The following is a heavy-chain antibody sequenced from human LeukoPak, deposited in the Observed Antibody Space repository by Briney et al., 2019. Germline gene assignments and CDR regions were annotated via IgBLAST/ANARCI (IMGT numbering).Heavy chain of an antibody. CDR2: IRSRAYGGTI. Sequence: GGSLRLSCTASGFTFGDYDMSWVRQAPGKGLEWVGFIRSRAYGGTIEYAASVKGRFTISRDDSKSIAYLQMNSLKTEDTAVYYCSCSGSYSGPFDYWGQGTLVTVSS. D-gene: IGHD1-26*01. CDR3: SCSGSYSGPFDY. J-gene: IGHJ4*02. CDR1: GFTFGDYD. V-gene: IGHV3-49*04.